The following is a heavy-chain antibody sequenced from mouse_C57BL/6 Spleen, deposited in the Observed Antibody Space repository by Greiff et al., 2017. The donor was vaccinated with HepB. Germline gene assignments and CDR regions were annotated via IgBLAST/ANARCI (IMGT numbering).Heavy chain of an antibody. CDR2: INPGSGGT. V-gene: IGHV1-54*01. CDR3: ARKGYDGYPSDY. J-gene: IGHJ2*01. Sequence: QVQLQQSGAELVRPGTSVKVSCKASGYAFTNYLIEWVKQRPGQGLEWIGVINPGSGGTNYNEKFKGKATLTADKSSSTAYMQLSSLTSEDSAVYFCARKGYDGYPSDYWGQGTTLTVSS. CDR1: GYAFTNYL. D-gene: IGHD2-3*01.